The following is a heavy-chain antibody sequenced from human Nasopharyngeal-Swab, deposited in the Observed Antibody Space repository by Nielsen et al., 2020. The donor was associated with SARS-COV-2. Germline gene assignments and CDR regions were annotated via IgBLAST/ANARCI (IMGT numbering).Heavy chain of an antibody. J-gene: IGHJ3*02. CDR3: ARVGVIYGSGAFDI. CDR1: GFTFSSYA. Sequence: LSLTCAASGFTFSSYAMHWVRQAPGKGLEWVAVISYDGSNKYYADSVKGRFTISRDNSKNTLYLQMNSLRAEDTAVYYCARVGVIYGSGAFDIWGQGTMATVSS. CDR2: ISYDGSNK. V-gene: IGHV3-30-3*01. D-gene: IGHD3-10*01.